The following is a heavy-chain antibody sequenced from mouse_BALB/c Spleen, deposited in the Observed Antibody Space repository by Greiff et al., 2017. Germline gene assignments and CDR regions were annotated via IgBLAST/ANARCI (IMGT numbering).Heavy chain of an antibody. CDR1: GYSITSDYA. D-gene: IGHD2-4*01. CDR2: ISYSGST. CDR3: ARGGGSMITTRDY. J-gene: IGHJ2*01. V-gene: IGHV3-2*02. Sequence: EVKLMESGPGLVKPSQSLSLTCTVTGYSITSDYAWNWIRQFPGNKLEWMGYISYSGSTSYNPSLKSRISITRDTSKNQFFLQLNSVTTEDTATYYCARGGGSMITTRDYWGQGTTLTVSS.